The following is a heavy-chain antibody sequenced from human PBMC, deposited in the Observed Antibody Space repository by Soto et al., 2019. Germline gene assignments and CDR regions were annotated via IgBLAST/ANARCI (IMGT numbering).Heavy chain of an antibody. CDR2: IAFDGSQE. CDR1: GVTFNTSG. D-gene: IGHD2-21*02. J-gene: IGHJ6*02. V-gene: IGHV3-30*03. Sequence: PGGSLRLSCAASGVTFNTSGMHWVRQAPGKGLEWVAVIAFDGSQEFYGDSVRGRFTISRDNSKNTLFLQMKSLTPEDTAVYYCATKVRVTNYLYYGMDVWGQGTKVTVSS. CDR3: ATKVRVTNYLYYGMDV.